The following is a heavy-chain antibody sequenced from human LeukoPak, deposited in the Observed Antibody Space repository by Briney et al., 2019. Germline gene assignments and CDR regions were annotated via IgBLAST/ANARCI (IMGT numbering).Heavy chain of an antibody. CDR1: GITLSNYG. J-gene: IGHJ6*02. D-gene: IGHD1-1*01. CDR2: INQDGSER. Sequence: PGGSLRLSCAVSGITLSNYGMSWVRQAPGKGLEWVANINQDGSERHYVDSVKGRFTISRDNPKNSLYLQMNSLRAEDTAVYYCARVNSGVTYRPGRTETTYYGMDVWGQGTTVTVSS. CDR3: ARVNSGVTYRPGRTETTYYGMDV. V-gene: IGHV3-7*03.